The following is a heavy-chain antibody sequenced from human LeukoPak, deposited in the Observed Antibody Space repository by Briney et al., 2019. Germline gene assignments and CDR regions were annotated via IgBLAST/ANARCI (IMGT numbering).Heavy chain of an antibody. V-gene: IGHV1-69*05. D-gene: IGHD6-19*01. CDR3: ARTDFHGSGWYGDFDY. J-gene: IGHJ4*02. CDR2: IIPIFGKA. Sequence: SVKVSCKASGGTFNSYAISWVRQAPGQGREWMGGIIPIFGKANYAQKFQGRVTITTDETTRTDYMEMRRLRYEDTAVYYCARTDFHGSGWYGDFDYWGQGTLVTVSS. CDR1: GGTFNSYA.